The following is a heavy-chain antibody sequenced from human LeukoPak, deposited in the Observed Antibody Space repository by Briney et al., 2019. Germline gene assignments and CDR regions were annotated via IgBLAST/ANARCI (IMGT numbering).Heavy chain of an antibody. CDR1: GGTFSSYT. D-gene: IGHD2-2*01. CDR3: ARDLEAVVVVPAAYTPFDP. CDR2: IIPILGIA. V-gene: IGHV1-69*04. Sequence: SVKVSCKASGGTFSSYTISWVRQAPGQGLEWMGRIIPILGIANYAQKFQGRVTITAHKSTSTAYMELSSLRSEDTAVYYCARDLEAVVVVPAAYTPFDPWGQGTLVTVSS. J-gene: IGHJ5*02.